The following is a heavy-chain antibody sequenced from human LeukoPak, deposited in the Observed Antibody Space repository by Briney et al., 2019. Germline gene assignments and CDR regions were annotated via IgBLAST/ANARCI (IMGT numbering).Heavy chain of an antibody. CDR1: GGTFSTYV. D-gene: IGHD6-13*01. V-gene: IGHV1-69*06. CDR3: ARDSRRTPISIAAAGD. J-gene: IGHJ4*02. Sequence: GSSVKVSCKASGGTFSTYVISWVRQAPGQGLEWMGGIIPVFGTANYAEKFQGRVTITADKSTSTAYMELSSLRSEDTAVYYCARDSRRTPISIAAAGDWGQGTLVTVSS. CDR2: IIPVFGTA.